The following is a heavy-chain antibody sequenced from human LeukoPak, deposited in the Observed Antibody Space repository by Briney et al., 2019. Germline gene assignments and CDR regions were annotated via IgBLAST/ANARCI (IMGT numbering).Heavy chain of an antibody. Sequence: PGRSLRLSCAASGFTFSSYAMHWVRQAPGKGLEWVAVISYDGSNKDYADSVKGRFTISRDNSKNTLYLQMNSLRAEDTAVYYCARGTWDSGSYYMGFEYWGQGTLVTVPS. D-gene: IGHD3-10*01. CDR3: ARGTWDSGSYYMGFEY. V-gene: IGHV3-30*04. CDR1: GFTFSSYA. CDR2: ISYDGSNK. J-gene: IGHJ4*02.